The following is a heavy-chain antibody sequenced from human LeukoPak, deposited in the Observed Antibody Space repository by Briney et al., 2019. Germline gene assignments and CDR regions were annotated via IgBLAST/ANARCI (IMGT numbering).Heavy chain of an antibody. Sequence: GASVKVSCKASGYTFTSYYMHWVRQAPGQGLEWMGIINPSGGSTSYAQKFQGRVTMTRDTSISTAYMELSRLRSDDTAVYYCARAVENGDRFDYWGQGTLVTVSS. CDR2: INPSGGST. CDR3: ARAVENGDRFDY. J-gene: IGHJ4*02. CDR1: GYTFTSYY. D-gene: IGHD2-21*02. V-gene: IGHV1-46*01.